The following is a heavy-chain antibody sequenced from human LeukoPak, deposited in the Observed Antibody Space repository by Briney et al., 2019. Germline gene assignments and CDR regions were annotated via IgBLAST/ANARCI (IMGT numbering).Heavy chain of an antibody. V-gene: IGHV3-74*01. CDR2: INSDGSST. D-gene: IGHD2-21*02. J-gene: IGHJ5*02. CDR1: GFTFSSYW. CDR3: AATASYNWFDP. Sequence: GGSLRLSCAASGFTFSSYWMHWVRQAPGKGLVWVSRINSDGSSTSYADSVKGRFTISRDNAKNTLYLQMNSLRAEDMAVYYCAATASYNWFDPWGQGTLVTVSS.